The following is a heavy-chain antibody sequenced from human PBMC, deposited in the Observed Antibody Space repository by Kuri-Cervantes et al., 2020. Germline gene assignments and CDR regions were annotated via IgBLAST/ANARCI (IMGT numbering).Heavy chain of an antibody. CDR1: GGSVTSGSYY. Sequence: SETLSLTCTVSGGSVTSGSYYWSWIRQPPGKGLEWIGSIYYSGSTYYNPSLKSRVTISVDTSKNQFSLKLSSVTAADTAVYYCARGLGIGRPIYYFDYWGQGTLVTVSS. CDR3: ARGLGIGRPIYYFDY. J-gene: IGHJ4*02. D-gene: IGHD7-27*01. CDR2: IYYSGST. V-gene: IGHV4-39*01.